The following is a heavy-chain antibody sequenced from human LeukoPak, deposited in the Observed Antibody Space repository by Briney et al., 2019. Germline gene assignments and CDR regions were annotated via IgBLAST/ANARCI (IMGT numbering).Heavy chain of an antibody. CDR1: GFTFSSYA. Sequence: GGSLRLSCAASGFTFSSYAMSWVRQAPGKGLEWVSAISGSGGSTYYADSVKGRFTISRDNSKNTLYLQMNSLRAEDTAVYYWGWGESHYHRSPGEGRFPLPKKHSKKPAFSKNKRPEPGEPALIFLGKPPRGRPPPFELGGQGTLV. J-gene: IGHJ4*02. CDR3: GWGESHYHRSPGEGRFPLPKKHSKKPAFSKNKRPEPGEPALIFLGKPPRGRPPPFEL. V-gene: IGHV3-23*01. CDR2: ISGSGGST. D-gene: IGHD1-14*01.